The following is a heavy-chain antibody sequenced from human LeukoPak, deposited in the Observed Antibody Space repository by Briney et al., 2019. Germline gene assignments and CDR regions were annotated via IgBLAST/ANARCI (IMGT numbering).Heavy chain of an antibody. Sequence: PGGSLRLSCAASGFTVSSNYMSWVRQAPGKGLECVSVIYSGGSTYYADSVKGRFTISRDNSKNTLYLQMNSLRAEDTAVYYCASDRYYYDSSGYYSHYWYFDPWGRGTLVTVSS. CDR3: ASDRYYYDSSGYYSHYWYFDP. CDR2: IYSGGST. CDR1: GFTVSSNY. J-gene: IGHJ2*01. V-gene: IGHV3-53*01. D-gene: IGHD3-22*01.